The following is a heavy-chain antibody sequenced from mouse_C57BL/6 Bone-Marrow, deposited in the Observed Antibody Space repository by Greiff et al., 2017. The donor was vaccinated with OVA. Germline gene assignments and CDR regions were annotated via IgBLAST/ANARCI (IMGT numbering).Heavy chain of an antibody. J-gene: IGHJ3*01. V-gene: IGHV14-4*01. CDR2: IDPENGDT. CDR3: TGYGQFAY. Sequence: EVQVVESGAELVRPGASVKLSCTASGFNIKDDYMHWVKQRPEQGLEWIGWIDPENGDTEYASKFQGKATITADTSSNTAYLQLSSLTSEDTAVYYCTGYGQFAYWGQGTLVTVSA. CDR1: GFNIKDDY. D-gene: IGHD2-10*02.